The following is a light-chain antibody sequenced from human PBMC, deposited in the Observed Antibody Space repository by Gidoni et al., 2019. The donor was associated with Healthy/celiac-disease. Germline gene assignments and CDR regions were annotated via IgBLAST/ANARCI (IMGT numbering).Light chain of an antibody. CDR1: QSISSW. CDR3: QQYNSSPLT. J-gene: IGKJ4*01. CDR2: KAS. Sequence: DIQMTQPPSTLSASVGDRVTITCRASQSISSWLVWYQQKPGKAPKLLIYKASSLESGVPSRFSGSGSGTEFTLTISSLQPDDFATYYCQQYNSSPLTFGGGTKVEIK. V-gene: IGKV1-5*03.